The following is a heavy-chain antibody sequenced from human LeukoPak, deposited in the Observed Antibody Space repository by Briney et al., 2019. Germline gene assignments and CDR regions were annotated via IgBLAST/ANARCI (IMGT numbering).Heavy chain of an antibody. CDR3: ATLGGFDY. CDR2: ISYDGSNK. J-gene: IGHJ4*02. V-gene: IGHV3-30-3*01. CDR1: GFTFSSYA. Sequence: GGSLRLSCAAPGFTFSSYAMHWVRQAPGKGLEWVAVISYDGSNKYYADSVKGRFTISRDNSKNTLYLQMNSLRAEDTAVYYCATLGGFDYWGQGTLVTVSS. D-gene: IGHD3-10*01.